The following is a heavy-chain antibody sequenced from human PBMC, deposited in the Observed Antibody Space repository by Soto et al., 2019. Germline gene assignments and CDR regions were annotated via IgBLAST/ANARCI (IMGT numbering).Heavy chain of an antibody. J-gene: IGHJ6*03. CDR3: ARRARNLLYCSGGSCYGGSYYYYMDV. V-gene: IGHV1-46*03. D-gene: IGHD2-15*01. CDR1: GYTFTSYY. Sequence: QLQLVQSGAEVKKPGASVKVSCEASGYTFTSYYIHWVRQAPGQGLEWMGIINPSSGSTNYAQKFQGRVTMTRDTSTNTVYMELRSLRSEDTAVFYCARRARNLLYCSGGSCYGGSYYYYMDVWGKGTTVTVSS. CDR2: INPSSGST.